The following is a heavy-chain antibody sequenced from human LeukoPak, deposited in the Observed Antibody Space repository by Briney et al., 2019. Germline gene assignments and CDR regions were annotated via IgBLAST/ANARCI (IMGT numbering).Heavy chain of an antibody. CDR2: MNPNSGNT. CDR1: GYTFTSYD. V-gene: IGHV1-8*01. CDR3: ARGWAFYRAVFYGMDV. Sequence: ASVKVSCKASGYTFTSYDINWVRQATGQGLEWMGWMNPNSGNTGYAQKFQGRVTMTRNTSISTAYMELSSLRSEDTAVYYCARGWAFYRAVFYGMDVWGQGTTVTVSS. D-gene: IGHD3-16*02. J-gene: IGHJ6*02.